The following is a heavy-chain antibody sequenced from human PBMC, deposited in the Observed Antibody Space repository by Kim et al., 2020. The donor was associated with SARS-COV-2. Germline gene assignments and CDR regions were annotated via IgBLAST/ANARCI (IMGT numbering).Heavy chain of an antibody. CDR1: GFIFDDYG. CDR2: VSWNAGVV. CDR3: ARGRVGAIGYDFDY. D-gene: IGHD5-18*01. V-gene: IGHV3-20*04. J-gene: IGHJ4*02. Sequence: GGSLRLSCAASGFIFDDYGMTWVRQAPGKGLQWVCGVSWNAGVVECADSLEGRFTVSRDNAENSLYLQMNSLRVEDTAFYYCARGRVGAIGYDFDYWGQGTPVTVSS.